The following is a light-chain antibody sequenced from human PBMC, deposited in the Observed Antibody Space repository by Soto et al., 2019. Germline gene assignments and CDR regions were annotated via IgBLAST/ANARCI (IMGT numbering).Light chain of an antibody. J-gene: IGKJ5*01. Sequence: VLKQRPASLALPKGERAPLSCRASQSIHTSLAWYQQKSGKPPRLVIYDSTLRANGVPDRCGGSRSGTEFTLTVDTLVPARFGLYCSQRLPVRPPVTVGRGTRLEIK. CDR1: QSIHTS. CDR2: DST. V-gene: IGKV3-11*01. CDR3: QRLPVRPPVT.